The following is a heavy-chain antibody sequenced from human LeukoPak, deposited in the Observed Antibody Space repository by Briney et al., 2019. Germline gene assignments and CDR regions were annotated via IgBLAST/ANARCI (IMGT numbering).Heavy chain of an antibody. Sequence: ASVKVSCRASGYTFTSYGISWVRQAPGQGLEWMGWISAYNGNTNYAQKLQGRVTMTTDTSTSTAYMELRSLRFDDTAVYYCARDPTIFGVVTWFDPWGQGTLVTVSS. D-gene: IGHD3-3*01. CDR2: ISAYNGNT. J-gene: IGHJ5*02. CDR3: ARDPTIFGVVTWFDP. V-gene: IGHV1-18*01. CDR1: GYTFTSYG.